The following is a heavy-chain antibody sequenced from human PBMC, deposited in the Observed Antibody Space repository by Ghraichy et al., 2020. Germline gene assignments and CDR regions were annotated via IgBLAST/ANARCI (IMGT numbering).Heavy chain of an antibody. D-gene: IGHD5-24*01. V-gene: IGHV3-9*01. J-gene: IGHJ4*02. CDR2: ISWNSGSI. CDR1: GFTFDDYA. Sequence: GGSLRLSCAASGFTFDDYAMHWVRQAPGKGLEWVSGISWNSGSIGYADSVKGRFTISRDNAKNSLYLQMNSLRAEDTALYYCAKDRRDGYKGPFDYWGQGTLVTVSS. CDR3: AKDRRDGYKGPFDY.